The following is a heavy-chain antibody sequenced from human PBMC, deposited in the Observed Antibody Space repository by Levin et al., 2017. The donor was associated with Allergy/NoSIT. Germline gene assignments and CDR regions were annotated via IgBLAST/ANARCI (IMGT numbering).Heavy chain of an antibody. J-gene: IGHJ5*01. CDR1: GYSFSDYY. Sequence: ASVKVSCKASGYSFSDYYIHWVRQAPGQGLEWMGRINPNSGGTNYAQTFQGRVTMTRDTSTCPAYMELSRLTSDDTAVYYCARDKSYRDTGGYYDSWGQGTLVTVSS. D-gene: IGHD2-8*02. CDR3: ARDKSYRDTGGYYDS. V-gene: IGHV1-2*02. CDR2: INPNSGGT.